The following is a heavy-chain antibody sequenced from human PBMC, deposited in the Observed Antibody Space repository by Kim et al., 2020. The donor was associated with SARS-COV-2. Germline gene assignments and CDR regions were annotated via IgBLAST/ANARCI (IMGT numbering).Heavy chain of an antibody. V-gene: IGHV1-3*01. CDR1: GYTFTSYA. J-gene: IGHJ2*01. CDR3: ARWPGTVTTNWYFDL. CDR2: INAGNGNT. Sequence: ASVKVSCKASGYTFTSYAMHWVRQAPGQRLEWMGWINAGNGNTKYSQKFQGRVTITRDTSASTAYMELSSLRSEDTAVYCCARWPGTVTTNWYFDLWGRGTLVTVSS. D-gene: IGHD4-17*01.